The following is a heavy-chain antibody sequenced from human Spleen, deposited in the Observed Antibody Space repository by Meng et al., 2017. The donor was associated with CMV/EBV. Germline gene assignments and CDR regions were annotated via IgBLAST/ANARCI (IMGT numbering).Heavy chain of an antibody. D-gene: IGHD6-13*01. Sequence: SGFTFSNYAMSWVRQAPGKGLKWVSIISGSGESTHYADSVKGRFTISRDNSKNTLYLQMNSLRGEDTAVYYCAKVFAVAAPYYFDYWGQ. V-gene: IGHV3-23*01. CDR2: ISGSGEST. CDR3: AKVFAVAAPYYFDY. CDR1: GFTFSNYA. J-gene: IGHJ4*02.